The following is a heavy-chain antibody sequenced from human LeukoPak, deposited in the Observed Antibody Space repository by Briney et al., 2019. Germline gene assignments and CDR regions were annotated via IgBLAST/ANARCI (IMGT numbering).Heavy chain of an antibody. V-gene: IGHV1-18*01. CDR3: ARDPPNYDGGNAGYAFDI. Sequence: ASVKVSCKASGYTFTSNGVSWVRQAPGQGLEWMGWISTYNGNTNYAQKLQGRVTMTTDTSTSTAYMELRSLRSDDTAVYYCARDPPNYDGGNAGYAFDIWGQGTMVTVSS. CDR2: ISTYNGNT. D-gene: IGHD4-23*01. J-gene: IGHJ3*02. CDR1: GYTFTSNG.